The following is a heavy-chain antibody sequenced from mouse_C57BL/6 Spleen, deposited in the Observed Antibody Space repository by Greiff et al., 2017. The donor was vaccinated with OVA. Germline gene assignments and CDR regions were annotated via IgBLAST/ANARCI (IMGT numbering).Heavy chain of an antibody. CDR3: TTRQLRLPFAY. CDR1: GFNIKDDY. J-gene: IGHJ3*01. V-gene: IGHV14-4*01. D-gene: IGHD3-2*02. Sequence: VQLQQSGAELVRPGASVKLSCTASGFNIKDDYMHWVKQRPEQGLEWIGWIDPENGDTEYASKFQGKATITADTSSNTAYLQLSSLTSEDTAVYYCTTRQLRLPFAYWGQGTLVTVSA. CDR2: IDPENGDT.